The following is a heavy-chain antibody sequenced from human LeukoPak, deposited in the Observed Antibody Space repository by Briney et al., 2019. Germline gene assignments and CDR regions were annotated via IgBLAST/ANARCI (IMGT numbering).Heavy chain of an antibody. J-gene: IGHJ4*02. V-gene: IGHV4-59*01. D-gene: IGHD2-15*01. CDR3: ARDNPDRVVAN. CDR2: IYYSGST. Sequence: SETLSLTCTVSGGSINSYYWSWIRQPPGKGLEWIGYIYYSGSTNYNPSLKSRVTISVDTSKDQFSLKLSSVTAADTAVYYCARDNPDRVVANWGQGTLVTVSS. CDR1: GGSINSYY.